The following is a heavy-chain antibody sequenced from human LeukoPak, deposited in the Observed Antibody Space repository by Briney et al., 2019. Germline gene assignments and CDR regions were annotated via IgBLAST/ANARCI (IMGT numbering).Heavy chain of an antibody. CDR2: IKQDGSEK. CDR1: GFTFSSYA. Sequence: GGSLRLSCAASGFTFSSYAMSWVRQAPGKGLEWVAKIKQDGSEKNYVDSVKGRFTISRDNAKNSLYLQMNSLRAEDTAVYYCARGSRIAARPRWFDPWGQGTLVTVSS. D-gene: IGHD6-6*01. V-gene: IGHV3-7*01. J-gene: IGHJ5*02. CDR3: ARGSRIAARPRWFDP.